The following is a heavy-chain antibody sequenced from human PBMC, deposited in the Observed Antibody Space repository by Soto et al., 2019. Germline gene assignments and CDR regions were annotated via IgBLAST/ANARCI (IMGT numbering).Heavy chain of an antibody. Sequence: PGGSLRLSCGASGFPFSTYGMNWVRQAPGKGLEWVSYISSGSNSIYYADSLKGRFTSSRDNAKNSLFLQMNSLRVEDTAVYFCARVKYAGRYYTLDYWGQGDLVTVSS. CDR1: GFPFSTYG. D-gene: IGHD1-26*01. J-gene: IGHJ4*02. V-gene: IGHV3-48*01. CDR2: ISSGSNSI. CDR3: ARVKYAGRYYTLDY.